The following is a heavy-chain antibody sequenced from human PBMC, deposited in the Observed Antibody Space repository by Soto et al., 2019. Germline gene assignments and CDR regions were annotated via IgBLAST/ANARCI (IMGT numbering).Heavy chain of an antibody. J-gene: IGHJ6*02. V-gene: IGHV1-3*01. CDR2: INAGNGNT. CDR1: GYTFTSYA. Sequence: GASVKVSCKASGYTFTSYAMHWVRQAPGQRLEWMGWINAGNGNTKYSQKFQGRVTITRDTSASTAYMELSSLRSEDTAVYYCARDPRQLGTRRDYYYGMEVWGQGTTVTVSS. CDR3: ARDPRQLGTRRDYYYGMEV. D-gene: IGHD6-6*01.